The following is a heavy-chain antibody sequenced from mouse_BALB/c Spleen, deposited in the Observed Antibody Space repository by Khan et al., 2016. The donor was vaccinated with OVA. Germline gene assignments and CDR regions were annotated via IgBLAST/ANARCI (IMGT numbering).Heavy chain of an antibody. CDR1: GYTFTTYT. CDR2: INPSNGYT. CDR3: AREGAYYRSDGWFSY. V-gene: IGHV1-4*01. J-gene: IGHJ3*01. Sequence: QLSGAELARPGASVKMSCKASGYTFTTYTMHWVKQRPGQGLEWIGYINPSNGYTNYNQKFKDKSTLTADKSSSTAYMQLSSLTSDYSAVYYCAREGAYYRSDGWFSYWGQGTLVTVSA. D-gene: IGHD2-14*01.